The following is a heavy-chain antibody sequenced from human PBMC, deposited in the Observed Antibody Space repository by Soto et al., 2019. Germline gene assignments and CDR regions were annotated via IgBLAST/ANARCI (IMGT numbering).Heavy chain of an antibody. D-gene: IGHD1-26*01. CDR1: GYSFTSYW. CDR2: IDPSDSYT. Sequence: GESLKISCKGSGYSFTSYWINWVRQMPGKGLEWMGRIDPSDSYTNYSPSFQGHVPISIDKSINTAYLQWSSLKTSDTAIYYCARRLGASWFDPWGQGTLVTVSS. CDR3: ARRLGASWFDP. V-gene: IGHV5-10-1*01. J-gene: IGHJ5*02.